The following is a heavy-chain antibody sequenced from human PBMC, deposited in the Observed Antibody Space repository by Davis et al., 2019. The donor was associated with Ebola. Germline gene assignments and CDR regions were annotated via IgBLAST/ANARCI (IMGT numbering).Heavy chain of an antibody. V-gene: IGHV4-39*01. CDR1: GGSISSSSYY. J-gene: IGHJ5*02. D-gene: IGHD4-23*01. Sequence: MPSETLSLTCTVSGGSISSSSYYWGWIRQPPGKGLEWIGSIYYSGSTYYNPPLNSRVTMSVDTSKNQFSLKLSSVTAADTAVYYCARLTVGPWGQGALVTVSS. CDR3: ARLTVGP. CDR2: IYYSGST.